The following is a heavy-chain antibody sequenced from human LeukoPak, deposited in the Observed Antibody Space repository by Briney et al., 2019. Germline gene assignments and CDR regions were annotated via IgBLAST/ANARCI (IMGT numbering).Heavy chain of an antibody. Sequence: SQTLSLTCTVSGGSISSGGYYWSWIRQPPGKGLEWIGYIYYSGSTYYNPSLKSRVTISVDTSKNQFSLKLSSVTAADTAVYYCARVRQSYYDSSGCYRHLDYWGQGTLVTVSS. CDR2: IYYSGST. CDR1: GGSISSGGYY. CDR3: ARVRQSYYDSSGCYRHLDY. D-gene: IGHD3-22*01. V-gene: IGHV4-30-4*08. J-gene: IGHJ4*02.